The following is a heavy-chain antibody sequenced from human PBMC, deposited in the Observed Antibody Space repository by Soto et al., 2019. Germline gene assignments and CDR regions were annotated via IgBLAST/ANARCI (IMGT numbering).Heavy chain of an antibody. CDR1: GFTFSDYW. V-gene: IGHV3-74*01. J-gene: IGHJ3*01. Sequence: EVQLVESGGGLVQPGESLRLSCAASGFTFSDYWIHWVRQAPGKGLVWVSRIKFDGSSANYADSVKGRFTISRDNAKDTVYLQMNSLGAEDSPVYYCARGVRGHYGFDVWGQGTMVTVSS. CDR3: ARGVRGHYGFDV. CDR2: IKFDGSSA. D-gene: IGHD3-10*01.